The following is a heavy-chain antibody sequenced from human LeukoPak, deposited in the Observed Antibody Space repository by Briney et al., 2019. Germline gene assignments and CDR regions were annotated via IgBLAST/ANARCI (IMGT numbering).Heavy chain of an antibody. J-gene: IGHJ5*02. D-gene: IGHD2-15*01. CDR3: ARACAQVVAAMGETDWFDP. V-gene: IGHV1-2*04. CDR1: GYTFTGYY. CDR2: INPNSGGT. Sequence: GASVKVSCKASGYTFTGYYMHWVRQAPGQGLEWMGWINPNSGGTNYAQKFQGWVTMTRDTSISTAYMELSRLRSDDTAVYYCARACAQVVAAMGETDWFDPWGQGTLVTVSS.